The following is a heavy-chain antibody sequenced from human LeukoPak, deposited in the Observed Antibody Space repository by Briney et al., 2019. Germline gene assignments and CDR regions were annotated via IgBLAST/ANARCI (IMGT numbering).Heavy chain of an antibody. Sequence: ASVKVSCKASGYTFTGYYMHWVRQAPGQGLEWMGWINPNSGGTNYAQKFQGRVTMTRDTSISTAYMELSRLRSDDTAVYYCARVFITMVRGVIIPNWFDPWGQGTLVTVSS. CDR2: INPNSGGT. J-gene: IGHJ5*02. V-gene: IGHV1-2*02. CDR1: GYTFTGYY. CDR3: ARVFITMVRGVIIPNWFDP. D-gene: IGHD3-10*01.